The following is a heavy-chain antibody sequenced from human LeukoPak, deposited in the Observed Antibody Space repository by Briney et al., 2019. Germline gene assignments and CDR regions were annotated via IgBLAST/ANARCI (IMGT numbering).Heavy chain of an antibody. CDR1: GGSISSGGYH. Sequence: SETLPLTCTVSGGSISSGGYHWSWLRQHPGKGLEWICYIYSLGSPYYNPSLNSRVTISVDTSKIQFSLKLSSVTAADTALYYCARAYYGGTSSYFDYWGQGTLVTVSS. V-gene: IGHV4-31*03. D-gene: IGHD4-23*01. CDR3: ARAYYGGTSSYFDY. J-gene: IGHJ4*02. CDR2: IYSLGSP.